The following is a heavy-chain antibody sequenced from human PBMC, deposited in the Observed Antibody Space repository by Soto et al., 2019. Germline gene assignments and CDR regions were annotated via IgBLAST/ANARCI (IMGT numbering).Heavy chain of an antibody. CDR2: IIPIFETA. D-gene: IGHD6-13*01. V-gene: IGHV1-69*01. Sequence: QVQLVQSGAEVKKPGSSVKVSCKASGGTFSSDAISWVRQAPGQGLEWLGGIIPIFETANYAQNFQGRVTITADEATNTIYMELSRLRSDDRAVYFCAGGTRSSWFSESWGQGTLVTVSS. CDR3: AGGTRSSWFSES. CDR1: GGTFSSDA. J-gene: IGHJ5*02.